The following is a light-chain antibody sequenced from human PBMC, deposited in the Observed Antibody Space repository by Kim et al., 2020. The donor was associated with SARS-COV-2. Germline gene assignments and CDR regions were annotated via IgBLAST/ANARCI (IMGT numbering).Light chain of an antibody. J-gene: IGLJ3*02. CDR2: YDS. Sequence: APGKTARITCGGNNIGSKSVHWYQQKPGQAPVLVIYYDSDRPSGIPERFAGSNAGNTATLTISRVEAGDEADYYCKVWDSSSDHPGFGGGTKLTV. V-gene: IGLV3-21*04. CDR3: KVWDSSSDHPG. CDR1: NIGSKS.